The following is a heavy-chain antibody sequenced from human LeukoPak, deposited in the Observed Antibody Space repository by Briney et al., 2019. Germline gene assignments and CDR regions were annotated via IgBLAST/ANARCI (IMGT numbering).Heavy chain of an antibody. Sequence: GESLKISCAASGFTFSDYYMSWIRQAPGKGLEWIAYVGTAGKRIDYAESVRGRFTTSRDDAKSSLFLQMDSLTVEDTALYYCAKLVVPAANAVDSWGQGTLVTVSS. V-gene: IGHV3-11*01. J-gene: IGHJ4*02. CDR2: VGTAGKRI. D-gene: IGHD2-2*01. CDR3: AKLVVPAANAVDS. CDR1: GFTFSDYY.